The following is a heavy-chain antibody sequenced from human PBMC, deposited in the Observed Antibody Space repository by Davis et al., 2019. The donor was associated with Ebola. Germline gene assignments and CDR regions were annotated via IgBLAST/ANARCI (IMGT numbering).Heavy chain of an antibody. CDR2: INSIITTK. Sequence: PGGSLRLSCAASGFTFSTYSFNWVRQAPGKGLEWVSYINSIITTKYYADSVKGRFTISRDNAKNSLYLQMTSLRDEDTAVYYCATIRSTIATADRDIWGQGTMVTVSS. CDR3: ATIRSTIATADRDI. CDR1: GFTFSTYS. J-gene: IGHJ3*02. D-gene: IGHD6-13*01. V-gene: IGHV3-48*02.